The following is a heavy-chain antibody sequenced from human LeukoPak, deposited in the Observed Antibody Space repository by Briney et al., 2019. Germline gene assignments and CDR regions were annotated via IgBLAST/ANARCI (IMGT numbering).Heavy chain of an antibody. Sequence: AGGSVRLSCEASGFTFSAYAMTWVGQAPGQGLEWVSSIGSDNKPHYSESVKGRFAISRDNSKSMLFLQLNSLRAEDTALYYCARDLHYHVAMDVGGQETSATVSS. V-gene: IGHV3-23*01. J-gene: IGHJ6*02. D-gene: IGHD1-26*01. CDR2: IGSDNKP. CDR3: ARDLHYHVAMDV. CDR1: GFTFSAYA.